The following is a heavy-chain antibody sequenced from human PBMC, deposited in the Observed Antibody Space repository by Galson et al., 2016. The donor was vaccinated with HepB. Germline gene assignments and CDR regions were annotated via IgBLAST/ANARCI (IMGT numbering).Heavy chain of an antibody. CDR2: IIPIFDTT. CDR1: G. Sequence: GISWVRQAPGQGPEFMGGIIPIFDTTKYSQKFQDRVTITADQSTSTAYMELNSMTSEATAIYYCAKEIPDDYHNPRLVGYFHFWGRGTLVTVSS. J-gene: IGHJ2*01. D-gene: IGHD4/OR15-4a*01. V-gene: IGHV1-69*01. CDR3: AKEIPDDYHNPRLVGYFHF.